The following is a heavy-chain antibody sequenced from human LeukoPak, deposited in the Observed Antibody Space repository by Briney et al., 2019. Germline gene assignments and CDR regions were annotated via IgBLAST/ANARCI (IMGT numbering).Heavy chain of an antibody. Sequence: SWEPLSLTCAVYGGSFRGYYWSWIRQPPGKGLEWIGEINHSGSTNYNPSLKSRVTISLDTSMKKFSLKLNSVTAADTAVYYCASTERCSTTCPLDYWGQGTLVTVSS. V-gene: IGHV4-34*01. CDR1: GGSFRGYY. D-gene: IGHD2-2*01. CDR3: ASTERCSTTCPLDY. J-gene: IGHJ4*02. CDR2: INHSGST.